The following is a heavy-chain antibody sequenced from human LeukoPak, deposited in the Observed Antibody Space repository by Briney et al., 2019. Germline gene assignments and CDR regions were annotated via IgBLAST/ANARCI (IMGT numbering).Heavy chain of an antibody. J-gene: IGHJ4*02. D-gene: IGHD3-9*01. V-gene: IGHV4-39*07. CDR3: ARFYDILTDYYHGYFDY. Sequence: PSETLSLTCTVSGGSISSSSCYWGWIRQPPGKGLEWIGSIYYSGSTYYNPSLKSRVTISVDTSKNQFSLKLSSVTAADTAVYYSARFYDILTDYYHGYFDYWGQGTLVTVSS. CDR1: GGSISSSSCY. CDR2: IYYSGST.